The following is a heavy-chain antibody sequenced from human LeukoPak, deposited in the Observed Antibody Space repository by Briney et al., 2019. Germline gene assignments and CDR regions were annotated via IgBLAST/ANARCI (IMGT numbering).Heavy chain of an antibody. J-gene: IGHJ3*02. CDR1: GYSFTSYW. D-gene: IGHD3-10*01. V-gene: IGHV5-51*01. CDR2: IYPGDSDT. CDR3: AGPRSMVRGVIERGRMAFDI. Sequence: GESLQISCKGSGYSFTSYWIGWVRQMPGKGLEWMGIIYPGDSDTRYSPSFQGQVTISADKSISTAYLQWSSLKASDTAMYYCAGPRSMVRGVIERGRMAFDIWGQGTMVTVSS.